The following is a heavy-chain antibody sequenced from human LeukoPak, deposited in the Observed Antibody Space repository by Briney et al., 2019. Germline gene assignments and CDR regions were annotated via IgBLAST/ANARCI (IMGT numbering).Heavy chain of an antibody. CDR2: ISGSGGST. J-gene: IGHJ4*02. CDR1: GFTFSSYA. V-gene: IGHV3-23*01. D-gene: IGHD3-10*01. Sequence: GGSLRPSCAAPGFTFSSYAMSWVRQAPGKELEWVSAISGSGGSTYYADSVKGRFTISRDNSKNTLYLQMNSLRAEDTAVYYCAKSRYNYYGSGSTIDYWGQGTLVTVSS. CDR3: AKSRYNYYGSGSTIDY.